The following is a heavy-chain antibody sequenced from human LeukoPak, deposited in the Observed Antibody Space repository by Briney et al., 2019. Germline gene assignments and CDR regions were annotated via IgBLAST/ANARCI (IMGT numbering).Heavy chain of an antibody. Sequence: GSLRLSCAASGFIFNNYGMSWVRQAPGKGLEWVSAIRGNADTTYYADSVKGRFTIFRDNYKNMLYLQMNSLRVDDTAVYYCAKDSESSGPRYWGQGTLVTVSS. J-gene: IGHJ4*02. CDR1: GFIFNNYG. D-gene: IGHD5-12*01. CDR2: IRGNADTT. CDR3: AKDSESSGPRY. V-gene: IGHV3-23*01.